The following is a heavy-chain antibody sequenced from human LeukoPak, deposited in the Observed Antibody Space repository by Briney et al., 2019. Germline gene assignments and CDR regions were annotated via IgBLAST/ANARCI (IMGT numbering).Heavy chain of an antibody. CDR1: GGSFSGYY. D-gene: IGHD3-10*01. V-gene: IGHV4-34*01. J-gene: IGHJ5*02. CDR2: INHSGST. Sequence: KPSETLSLTCAVYGGSFSGYYWSWIRQPPGKGLEWIGEINHSGSTNYNPSLKSRVTISVDTSKNQFSLKLSSVTAADTAVYYCARQRPYYYGSGMGPAKRRWLDPWGQGTLVTVSS. CDR3: ARQRPYYYGSGMGPAKRRWLDP.